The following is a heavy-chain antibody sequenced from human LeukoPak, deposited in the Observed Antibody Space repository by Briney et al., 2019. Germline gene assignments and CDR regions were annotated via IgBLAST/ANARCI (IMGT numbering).Heavy chain of an antibody. CDR1: GYTFTSYY. V-gene: IGHV1-46*01. D-gene: IGHD2-15*01. CDR3: ARDPGPRVVAATHFDY. CDR2: NNPSGGST. J-gene: IGHJ4*02. Sequence: ASVKVSCKASGYTFTSYYMHWVRQAPGQGLEWMGINNPSGGSTSYAQKFQGRVTMTRDTSTSTVYMELSSLRSEDTAVYYCARDPGPRVVAATHFDYWGQGTLVTVSS.